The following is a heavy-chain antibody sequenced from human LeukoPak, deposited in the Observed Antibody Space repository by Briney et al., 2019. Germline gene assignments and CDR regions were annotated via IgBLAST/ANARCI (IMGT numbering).Heavy chain of an antibody. CDR2: IYYSGST. CDR1: GGSISSGGYY. V-gene: IGHV4-31*02. CDR3: ASNKGMDDSSGYYYMGEYFQH. Sequence: SETLCLTCTVSGGSISSGGYYWSWIRQHPGKGLEWIGYIYYSGSTYYNPSLKSRVTISVDTSKNQFSLKLSSVTAADTAVYYCASNKGMDDSSGYYYMGEYFQHWGQGTLVTVSS. J-gene: IGHJ1*01. D-gene: IGHD3-22*01.